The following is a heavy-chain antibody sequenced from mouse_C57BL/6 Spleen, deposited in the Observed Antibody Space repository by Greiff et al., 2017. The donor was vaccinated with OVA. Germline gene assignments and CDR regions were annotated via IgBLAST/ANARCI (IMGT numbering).Heavy chain of an antibody. CDR1: GFTFSDYY. V-gene: IGHV5-12*01. CDR2: ISNGGGRT. Sequence: EVHLVESGGGLVQPGGSLKLSCAASGFTFSDYYMYWVRQTPEKRLEWVAYISNGGGRTYYPDTVKGRFTISRDNAKNTLYLQMSRLKSEDTAMYYCARPRVYGGNWYFDVWGTGTTVTVSS. J-gene: IGHJ1*03. D-gene: IGHD1-1*02. CDR3: ARPRVYGGNWYFDV.